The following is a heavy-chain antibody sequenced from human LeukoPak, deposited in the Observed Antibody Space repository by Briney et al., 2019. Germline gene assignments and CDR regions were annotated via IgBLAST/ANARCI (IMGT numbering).Heavy chain of an antibody. CDR3: ATYGPYYYDSSGYYYRDDAFDI. J-gene: IGHJ3*02. CDR1: GFTFSSYW. V-gene: IGHV3-7*01. CDR2: IKQDGSEK. Sequence: GGSLRLSCAASGFTFSSYWMSWVRQAPGKGLEWVANIKQDGSEKYFVDSVKSRFTISRDNAKSSLYLQMNSLRAEDTAVYYCATYGPYYYDSSGYYYRDDAFDIWGQGTMVTVSS. D-gene: IGHD3-22*01.